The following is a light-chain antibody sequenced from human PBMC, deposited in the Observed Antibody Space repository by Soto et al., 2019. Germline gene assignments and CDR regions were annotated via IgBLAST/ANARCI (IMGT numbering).Light chain of an antibody. CDR2: GAS. Sequence: EIVMTQSPATLSVSPGERANLSCRASQSVASNLAWYQQKPGQAPRLLIFGASTRATGIPARFSGSGSGTEFTLTISSLQSEDFAVYYCQQCNNWPVAFGQGTKLEIK. J-gene: IGKJ2*01. V-gene: IGKV3-15*01. CDR3: QQCNNWPVA. CDR1: QSVASN.